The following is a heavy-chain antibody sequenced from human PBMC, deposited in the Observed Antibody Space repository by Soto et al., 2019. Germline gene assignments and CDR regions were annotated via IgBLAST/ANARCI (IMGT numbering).Heavy chain of an antibody. CDR2: IHNSGIT. D-gene: IGHD6-19*01. CDR3: ARQNKWLSPFDD. Sequence: QMHLQESGPGLVKPSQTLSLSCTVSGASLSSGDYYWNWIRQYPGKGLEWIGYIHNSGITDYNPSLKSRVTMSVDTSKKQISLRVSSVTAADTAVYYCARQNKWLSPFDDWGQGTLVTVSS. CDR1: GASLSSGDYY. V-gene: IGHV4-31*03. J-gene: IGHJ4*02.